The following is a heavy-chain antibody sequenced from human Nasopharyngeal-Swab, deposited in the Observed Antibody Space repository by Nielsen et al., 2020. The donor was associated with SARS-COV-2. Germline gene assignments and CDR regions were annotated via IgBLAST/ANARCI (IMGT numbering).Heavy chain of an antibody. J-gene: IGHJ4*02. CDR1: GFTFRSNS. D-gene: IGHD1-7*01. V-gene: IGHV3-48*01. CDR3: ARVALTGTTEDY. Sequence: GGSLRLSCAASGFTFRSNSMNWVRQAPGKGLEWVSYISSGSGNIHYADSVEGRFTISRDNAKNSLYLQSNSLRADDTAVYYCARVALTGTTEDYWGQGTLVTVSS. CDR2: ISSGSGNI.